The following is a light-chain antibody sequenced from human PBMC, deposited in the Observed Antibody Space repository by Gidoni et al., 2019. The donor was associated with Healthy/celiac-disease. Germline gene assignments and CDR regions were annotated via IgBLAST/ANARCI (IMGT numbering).Light chain of an antibody. V-gene: IGKV2-28*01. CDR2: LGS. CDR1: QSLLHSNGYNY. Sequence: DIVMTQSPLSLPVTPGEPASISCRSSQSLLHSNGYNYLDWYLQKPGQSPQLLIYLGSNRASGVPDRVSGSGSGTDCTLKISREEAEDVGVYYCMQALQTLWTFGQGTKVEIK. J-gene: IGKJ1*01. CDR3: MQALQTLWT.